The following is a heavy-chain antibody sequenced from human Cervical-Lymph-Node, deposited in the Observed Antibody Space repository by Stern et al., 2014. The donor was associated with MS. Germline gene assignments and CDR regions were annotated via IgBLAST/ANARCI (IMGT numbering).Heavy chain of an antibody. CDR2: ISGPSTKT. V-gene: IGHV3-23*04. CDR3: VKSTIFGEQV. Sequence: VQLVESGGNLVQPGGSLSLSCAASGFTFSNSAMIWVRQAPRKGLEWVSAISGPSTKTHYADSVKGRFAISRDNAKNTLYLQMNSLRVEDTATYYCVKSTIFGEQVWGQGTTVIVS. D-gene: IGHD3-3*01. J-gene: IGHJ6*02. CDR1: GFTFSNSA.